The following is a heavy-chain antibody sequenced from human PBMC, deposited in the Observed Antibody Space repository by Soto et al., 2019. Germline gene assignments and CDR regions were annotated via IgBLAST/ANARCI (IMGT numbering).Heavy chain of an antibody. CDR3: AKDRSPITMVRGVITPMDV. CDR2: ISGSGGST. V-gene: IGHV3-23*01. CDR1: GFTFSSYA. Sequence: GGSLRLSCAASGFTFSSYAMSWVRQAPGKGLEWVSAISGSGGSTYYADSVKGRFTISRDNSKNTLYLQMNSLRAEDTAVYYCAKDRSPITMVRGVITPMDVWGQGTTVTVSS. J-gene: IGHJ6*02. D-gene: IGHD3-10*01.